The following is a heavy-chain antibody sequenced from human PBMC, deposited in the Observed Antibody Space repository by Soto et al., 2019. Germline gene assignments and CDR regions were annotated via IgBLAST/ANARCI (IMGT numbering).Heavy chain of an antibody. D-gene: IGHD2-2*01. V-gene: IGHV1-46*03. CDR3: AREMNCSSTSCYLDAMDY. CDR1: GYTFTSYY. J-gene: IGHJ4*02. CDR2: INPSGGST. Sequence: ASVKVSCKASGYTFTSYYLHWVRQAPGQGLEWMGIINPSGGSTSYAQKFQGRVTMTRDTSTSTVYMELSSLRSEDTAVYYCAREMNCSSTSCYLDAMDYWGQGTLVTVSS.